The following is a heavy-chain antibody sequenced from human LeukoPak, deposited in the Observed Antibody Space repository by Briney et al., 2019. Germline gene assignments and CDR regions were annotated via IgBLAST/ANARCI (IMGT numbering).Heavy chain of an antibody. V-gene: IGHV4-34*01. CDR2: INHSGST. CDR3: ARVRDYVWGSYRYFDC. CDR1: GGSFSGYY. J-gene: IGHJ4*02. Sequence: KPSETLSLTCAVYGGSFSGYYGSWIRQPPGKGLEWIGEINHSGSTNYNPSLKSRVTISVDTSKSQFSLKLSSVTAADTAVYYCARVRDYVWGSYRYFDCWGQGTLVTVSS. D-gene: IGHD3-16*02.